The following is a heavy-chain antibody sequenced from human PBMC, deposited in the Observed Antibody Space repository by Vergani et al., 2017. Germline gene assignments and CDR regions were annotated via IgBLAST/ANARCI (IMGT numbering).Heavy chain of an antibody. J-gene: IGHJ3*02. V-gene: IGHV3-30*03. CDR1: GFTFSSYG. Sequence: QVQLVESGGGVVQPGRSPRLSCAASGFTFSSYGMHWVRQAPGKGLEWVAVISYDGSNKYYADSVKGRFTISRDNSKNTLYLQMNSLRAEDTAVYYCARGAYDSSGPEPSDAFDIWGQGTMVTVSS. D-gene: IGHD3-22*01. CDR3: ARGAYDSSGPEPSDAFDI. CDR2: ISYDGSNK.